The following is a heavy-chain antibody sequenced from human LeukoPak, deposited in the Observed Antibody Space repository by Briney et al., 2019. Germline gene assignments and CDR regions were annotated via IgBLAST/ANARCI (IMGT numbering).Heavy chain of an antibody. CDR1: GFTFDDYA. D-gene: IGHD6-13*01. CDR2: ISWNSGSI. Sequence: GGSLRLSCAASGFTFDDYAMHWVRQAPGKGLEWVSGISWNSGSIGYADSVKGRFTISRDNAKNSLYLQMNSLRAEDTALYYCAKDLYGSSWPFDYWGQGTLVTVSS. CDR3: AKDLYGSSWPFDY. J-gene: IGHJ4*02. V-gene: IGHV3-9*01.